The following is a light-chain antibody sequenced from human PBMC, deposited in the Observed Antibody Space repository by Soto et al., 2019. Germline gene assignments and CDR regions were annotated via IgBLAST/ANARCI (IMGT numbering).Light chain of an antibody. CDR1: QSVSSN. CDR3: QQYNNWPPKT. Sequence: MTQSPATLSVSPGERATLSFRASQSVSSNLAWYQQKPGQAPRLLIYGASTRATGIPARFSGSGSGTEFTLTISSLQSEDFAVYYCQQYNNWPPKTFGQGTRLEIK. CDR2: GAS. J-gene: IGKJ5*01. V-gene: IGKV3-15*01.